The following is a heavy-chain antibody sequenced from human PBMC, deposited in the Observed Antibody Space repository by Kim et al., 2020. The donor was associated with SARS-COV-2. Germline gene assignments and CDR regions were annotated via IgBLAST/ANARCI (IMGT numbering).Heavy chain of an antibody. CDR2: IYYSGST. CDR3: ARDRKLAWFGDRDDAFDI. J-gene: IGHJ3*02. Sequence: SETLSLTCTVSGGSISSGDYYWSWIRQPPGKGLEWIGYIYYSGSTYYNPSLKSRVTISVDTSKNQFSLKLSSVTAADTAVYYCARDRKLAWFGDRDDAFDIWGQGTMVTVSS. CDR1: GGSISSGDYY. V-gene: IGHV4-30-4*01. D-gene: IGHD3-10*01.